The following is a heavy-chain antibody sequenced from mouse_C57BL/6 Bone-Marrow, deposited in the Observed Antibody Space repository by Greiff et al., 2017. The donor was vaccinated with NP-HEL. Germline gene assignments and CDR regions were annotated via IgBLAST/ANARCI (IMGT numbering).Heavy chain of an antibody. J-gene: IGHJ2*01. CDR2: IYPRSGNT. CDR3: ARPYYDGSGYEYYVDD. Sequence: QVQLQQSGAELARPGASVKLSCKASGYTFTSYGISWVKQRTGQGLEWIGEIYPRSGNTYYNEKFKGKATLTADKSSSTAYMELSSLTSEDSAVYFGARPYYDGSGYEYYVDDWGQGTTLTVAS. V-gene: IGHV1-81*01. CDR1: GYTFTSYG. D-gene: IGHD1-1*01.